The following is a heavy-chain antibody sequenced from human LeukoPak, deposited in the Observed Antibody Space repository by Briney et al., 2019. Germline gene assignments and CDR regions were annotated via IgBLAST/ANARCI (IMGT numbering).Heavy chain of an antibody. CDR2: IYHSGST. Sequence: SGTLSLTCAVSGGSISSSNRWSWVRPPPGKGLEWIGVIYHSGSTNYNPSLKSRVTISVDTSKNQFSLKLSSVTAADTAVYYCARRISIAAAEWDAFDIWGQGTMVTVSS. D-gene: IGHD6-13*01. CDR1: GGSISSSNR. CDR3: ARRISIAAAEWDAFDI. J-gene: IGHJ3*02. V-gene: IGHV4-4*02.